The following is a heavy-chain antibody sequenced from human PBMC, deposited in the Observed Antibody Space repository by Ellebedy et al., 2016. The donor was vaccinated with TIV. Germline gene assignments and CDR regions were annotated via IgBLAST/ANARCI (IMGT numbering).Heavy chain of an antibody. CDR2: ISTSGNI. Sequence: GGSLRLSCAASGFTFSSNSMNWVRQAPGKGLEWISSISTSGNIKYADSVKGRFTISRDNAKNTMYLQMVSLRAEDTAVYYCARVGSSGYFVCADWGQGTLVSVTS. V-gene: IGHV3-48*04. J-gene: IGHJ4*02. CDR3: ARVGSSGYFVCAD. D-gene: IGHD3-22*01. CDR1: GFTFSSNS.